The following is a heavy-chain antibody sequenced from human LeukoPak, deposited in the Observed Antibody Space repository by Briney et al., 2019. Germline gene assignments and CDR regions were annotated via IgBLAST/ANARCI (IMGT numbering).Heavy chain of an antibody. CDR2: INHSGST. J-gene: IGHJ4*02. Sequence: PSETLCLICAAYGGSFSGYYWSWIRQPPGKGLEWIGEINHSGSTNYNSSLKSRVTTSVNTTKNQFSLKLSSVTAADTAVYYCARGGGYSYGLDYWGQGTLVTVSS. V-gene: IGHV4-34*01. D-gene: IGHD5-18*01. CDR1: GGSFSGYY. CDR3: ARGGGYSYGLDY.